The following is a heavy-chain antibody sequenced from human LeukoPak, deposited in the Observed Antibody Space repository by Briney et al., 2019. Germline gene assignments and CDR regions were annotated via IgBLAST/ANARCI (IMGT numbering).Heavy chain of an antibody. D-gene: IGHD3-22*01. CDR2: INPSGGST. V-gene: IGHV1-46*01. CDR1: GYTFTSYG. CDR3: ARDSVGYYDSSGYLAY. J-gene: IGHJ4*02. Sequence: GASVKVSYKASGYTFTSYGISWVRQAPGQGLEWMGIINPSGGSTSYAQKFQGRVTMTRDTSTSTVYMELSSLRSEDTAVYYCARDSVGYYDSSGYLAYWGQGTLVTVSS.